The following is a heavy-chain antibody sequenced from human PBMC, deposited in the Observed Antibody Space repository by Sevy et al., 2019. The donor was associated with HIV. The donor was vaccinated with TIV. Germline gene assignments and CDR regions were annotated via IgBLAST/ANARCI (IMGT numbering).Heavy chain of an antibody. Sequence: ASVKVSCKVSGHSLTKFSMHWVRQPPGKGLEWMGSFDPEDGETIYAQKFQGRVTMTEDTSTDTAYMELLSLRSEDTAVIYCVITKDYYDSSGSPFDFWGQGTQVTVSS. CDR3: VITKDYYDSSGSPFDF. CDR1: GHSLTKFS. D-gene: IGHD3-22*01. J-gene: IGHJ4*02. CDR2: FDPEDGET. V-gene: IGHV1-24*01.